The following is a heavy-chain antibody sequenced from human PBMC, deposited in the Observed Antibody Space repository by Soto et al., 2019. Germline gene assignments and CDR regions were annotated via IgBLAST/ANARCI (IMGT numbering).Heavy chain of an antibody. J-gene: IGHJ5*02. D-gene: IGHD3-10*01. CDR3: AREAFGVQASWFDP. CDR1: GYIFTTYS. CDR2: VSASNGKT. V-gene: IGHV1-18*01. Sequence: QIQLVQSGSEVRMPGASVKVSCKASGYIFTTYSITWVRQAPGQGLEWMGWVSASNGKTNYAQKFEERVTMTTDTSTTTAYMEVRSLRSDDTAVYYCAREAFGVQASWFDPWGQGALVTVSS.